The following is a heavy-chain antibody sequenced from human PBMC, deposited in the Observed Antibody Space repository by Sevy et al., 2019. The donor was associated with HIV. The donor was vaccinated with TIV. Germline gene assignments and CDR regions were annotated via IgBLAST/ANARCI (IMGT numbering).Heavy chain of an antibody. Sequence: GGSLRLSCAVSGFTFRNFWMSWVRQAPGKGLEWVANIRQDGSEKYYVDPVRGGFTIFRDNAKNSLFLQLNSLRADDTAIYYCAKSYFGSGTSYGMDLWGRGPTVTVSS. CDR2: IRQDGSEK. V-gene: IGHV3-7*01. CDR1: GFTFRNFW. D-gene: IGHD3-10*01. J-gene: IGHJ6*02. CDR3: AKSYFGSGTSYGMDL.